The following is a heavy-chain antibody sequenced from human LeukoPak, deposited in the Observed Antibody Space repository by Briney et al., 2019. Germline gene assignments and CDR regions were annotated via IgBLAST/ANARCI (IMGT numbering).Heavy chain of an antibody. D-gene: IGHD3-3*01. Sequence: PSQTLSLTCTVSGGSISSGSYYWSWIRQPAGKGLEWIGRIYTSGSTNYNPSLKSRVTISVDTSKNQLSLKLSSVTAADTAVYYCARVPYDFWSGYYGAFDIWGQGTMVTVSS. CDR1: GGSISSGSYY. V-gene: IGHV4-61*02. J-gene: IGHJ3*02. CDR3: ARVPYDFWSGYYGAFDI. CDR2: IYTSGST.